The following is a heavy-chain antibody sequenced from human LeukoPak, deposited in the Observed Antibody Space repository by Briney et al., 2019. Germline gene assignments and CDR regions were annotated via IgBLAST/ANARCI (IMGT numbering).Heavy chain of an antibody. Sequence: GGSLRLSCAASGFTFSSYAMSWVRQAPGKGLEWVSSISSSSSYIYYADSVKGRFTISRDNAKNSLYLQMNSLRAEDTAVYYCARVRILTGLGDYWGQGTPVTVSS. J-gene: IGHJ4*02. CDR1: GFTFSSYA. V-gene: IGHV3-21*01. CDR3: ARVRILTGLGDY. D-gene: IGHD3-9*01. CDR2: ISSSSSYI.